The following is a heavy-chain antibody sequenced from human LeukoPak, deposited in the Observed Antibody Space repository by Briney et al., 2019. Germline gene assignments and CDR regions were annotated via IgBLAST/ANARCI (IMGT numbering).Heavy chain of an antibody. V-gene: IGHV4-59*01. CDR1: GDSISTYY. J-gene: IGHJ4*02. D-gene: IGHD3-10*01. CDR3: ARAVGGDGSGSL. CDR2: IIYRVTS. Sequence: SETLSLTCTVSGDSISTYYWSWIRRPPGKGLEWSGYIIYRVTSDYNPSLKCRVTMSVDMSTRQISLKLSSVTAADTAVSYCARAVGGDGSGSLWGPGTLVTVSS.